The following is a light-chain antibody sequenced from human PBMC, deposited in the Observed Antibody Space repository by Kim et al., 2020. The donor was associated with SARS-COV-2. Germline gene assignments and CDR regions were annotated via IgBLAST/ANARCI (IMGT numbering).Light chain of an antibody. V-gene: IGLV2-8*01. J-gene: IGLJ3*02. Sequence: QSALTQPPSASGSPGQSVTISCTGTSSDVGGYNYVAWYQQHPGKSPKLLIYEVSKRPSGVPARFSGSKSGNTASLTVSGLQAEDEADYYCSSYAGSNRGVFGGGTQLTVL. CDR1: SSDVGGYNY. CDR3: SSYAGSNRGV. CDR2: EVS.